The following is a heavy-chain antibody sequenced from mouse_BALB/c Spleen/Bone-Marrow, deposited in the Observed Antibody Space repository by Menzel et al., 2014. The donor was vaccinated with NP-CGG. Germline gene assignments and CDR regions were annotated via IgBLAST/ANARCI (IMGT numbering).Heavy chain of an antibody. Sequence: VQRVESGPGLVAPSQSLSIPCTVSGCSLSRYSVHWVRQPPGKGLEWLGMIWGGGSTDYNSALKSRLSISKDNSKSQVFLKMNSLQPDDAAMYYCARFITTRAMDYWGQGTSVTVSS. V-gene: IGHV2-6-4*01. CDR1: GCSLSRYS. CDR2: IWGGGST. J-gene: IGHJ4*01. D-gene: IGHD1-1*01. CDR3: ARFITTRAMDY.